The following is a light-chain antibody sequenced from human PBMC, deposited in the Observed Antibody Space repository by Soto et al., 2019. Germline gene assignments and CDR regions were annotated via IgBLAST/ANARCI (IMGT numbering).Light chain of an antibody. CDR3: SSYTSSSTRV. CDR1: SSDVGGYNY. CDR2: DVN. V-gene: IGLV2-14*03. Sequence: QSVLTQPASVSGSPGQSITISCTGTSSDVGGYNYVSWYQHHPGKAPKLMIYDVNNRPSGVSNRFSGSKSGNTASLTISGLQGEDEADYYCSSYTSSSTRVFGGGTKLTVL. J-gene: IGLJ2*01.